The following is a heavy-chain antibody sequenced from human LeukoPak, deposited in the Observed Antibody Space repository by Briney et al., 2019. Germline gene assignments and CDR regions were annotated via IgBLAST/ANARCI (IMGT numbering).Heavy chain of an antibody. CDR3: VRVGIGHQLDDY. J-gene: IGHJ4*02. CDR1: GDSVSSSSYY. CDR2: TRNKAKSYTT. V-gene: IGHV3-72*01. Sequence: LSLTCTVSGDSVSSSSYYWGWVRQAPGKGLDWVGRTRNKAKSYTTEYAASVRGRFTTSRDDSKSSLYLQMNSLQAEDTAVYYCVRVGIGHQLDDYWGQGALVTVSS. D-gene: IGHD2-2*01.